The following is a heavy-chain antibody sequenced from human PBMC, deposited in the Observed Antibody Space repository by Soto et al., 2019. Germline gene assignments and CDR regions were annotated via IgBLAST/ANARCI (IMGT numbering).Heavy chain of an antibody. J-gene: IGHJ6*02. V-gene: IGHV3-23*05. Sequence: GGSLRLSCAASGITFTTYAMSWVRQAPGKGLEWVSTVAANATNRHYADFVKGRFTISRDNSKNTLSLQMNSLRVEDMAIYYCAGDYLRLNTLNGNFYSFGMDVWGQGTAVTVSS. D-gene: IGHD4-17*01. CDR3: AGDYLRLNTLNGNFYSFGMDV. CDR2: VAANATNR. CDR1: GITFTTYA.